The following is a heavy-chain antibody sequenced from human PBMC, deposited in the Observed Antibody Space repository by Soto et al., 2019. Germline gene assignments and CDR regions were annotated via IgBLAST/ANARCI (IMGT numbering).Heavy chain of an antibody. V-gene: IGHV3-30*03. J-gene: IGHJ6*02. CDR3: ATGRATIFLPLYYYYGMDV. CDR1: GFTFSSYG. Sequence: QVQLVESGGGVVQPGRSLRLSCAASGFTFSSYGMHWVRQAPGKGLEWVAVISYDGSNKYYADSVKGRFTISRDNSKNTLYLQMNSLRAEDTAVYYCATGRATIFLPLYYYYGMDVWGQGTTVTVSS. CDR2: ISYDGSNK. D-gene: IGHD3-9*01.